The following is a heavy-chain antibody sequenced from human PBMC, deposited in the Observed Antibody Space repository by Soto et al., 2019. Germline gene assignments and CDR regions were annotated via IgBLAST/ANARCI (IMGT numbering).Heavy chain of an antibody. CDR2: ISYDGSNK. J-gene: IGHJ4*02. Sequence: GSLRPSCAASGFTFSSFAIHWVRPGPAKCLDWVAVISYDGSNKYYADSVKGRFTISRDNSKNTLYLQMNSLRAEDTAVYYCARGVDIVATITDFDYWGQGTLVTVSS. CDR1: GFTFSSFA. CDR3: ARGVDIVATITDFDY. D-gene: IGHD5-12*01. V-gene: IGHV3-30-3*01.